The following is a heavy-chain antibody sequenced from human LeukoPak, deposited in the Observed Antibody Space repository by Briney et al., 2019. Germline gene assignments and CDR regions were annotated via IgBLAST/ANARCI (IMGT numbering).Heavy chain of an antibody. CDR3: ARDRLSILTGYYNNWFDP. Sequence: PSETLSLTCAVYGGSFSGYYWSWIRQPPGKGLEWIGEINHSGSTNYNPSLKSRVTISVDTSKNQFSLKLSSVTAADTAVYYCARDRLSILTGYYNNWFDPWGQGTLVTVSS. J-gene: IGHJ5*02. V-gene: IGHV4-34*01. CDR2: INHSGST. D-gene: IGHD3-9*01. CDR1: GGSFSGYY.